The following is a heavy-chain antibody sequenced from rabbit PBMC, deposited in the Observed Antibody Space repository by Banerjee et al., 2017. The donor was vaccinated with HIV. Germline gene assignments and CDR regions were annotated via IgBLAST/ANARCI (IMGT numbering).Heavy chain of an antibody. CDR3: ARETVSGWVNYEMDL. V-gene: IGHV1S43*01. CDR2: VDAGSSGRT. J-gene: IGHJ3*01. Sequence: QELLVEFGGGLAPPEGALRRTCTASGYDFRSSYYKSWVRQAPGKGLEWSACVDAGSSGRTWYARWVNGRFTSSRSTSRNTVDLQVSSLTVADTATYFCARETVSGWVNYEMDLWGQGTLVTVS. D-gene: IGHD4-1*01. CDR1: GYDFRSSYY.